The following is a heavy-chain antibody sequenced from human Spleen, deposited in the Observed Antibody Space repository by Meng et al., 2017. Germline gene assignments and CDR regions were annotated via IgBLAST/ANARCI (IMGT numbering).Heavy chain of an antibody. D-gene: IGHD3-22*01. Sequence: QITLKESGPALVKPTQTLTLTCTFSGFSLSTAGVAVGWIRQPPGEALEWLALFYWDDDKRYSPSLKSRLTITKDTSKNQVVLTMTNMDPVDTATYYRVRLYYATGGDYRFDSWGQGTLVTVSS. CDR2: FYWDDDK. J-gene: IGHJ4*02. CDR1: GFSLSTAGVA. V-gene: IGHV2-5*02. CDR3: VRLYYATGGDYRFDS.